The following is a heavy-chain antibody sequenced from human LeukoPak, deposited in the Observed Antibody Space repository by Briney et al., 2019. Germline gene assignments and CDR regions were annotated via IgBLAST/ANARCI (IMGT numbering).Heavy chain of an antibody. CDR1: GFTFSSYT. D-gene: IGHD6-13*01. CDR2: ISSSSSYM. CDR3: ASAGLVYSSGWYLETPFDY. V-gene: IGHV3-21*01. J-gene: IGHJ4*02. Sequence: PGGSLRLSCAASGFTFSSYTMNWVRQAPGKGLEWVSSISSSSSYMYYADSVKGRFTISRDNAKSSLYLQMNSLRAEDTAVYYCASAGLVYSSGWYLETPFDYWGQGTLVTVSS.